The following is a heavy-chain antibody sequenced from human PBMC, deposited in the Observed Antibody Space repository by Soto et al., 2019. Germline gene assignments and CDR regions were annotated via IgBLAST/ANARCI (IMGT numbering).Heavy chain of an antibody. CDR1: GGTFSSYA. V-gene: IGHV1-69*06. CDR3: ARDGRAAARVSYYYGMDV. D-gene: IGHD6-6*01. CDR2: IIPIFGTA. J-gene: IGHJ6*02. Sequence: SVKVSCKASGGTFSSYAISWVRQAPGQGLEWMGGIIPIFGTANYAQKFQGRVTITADKSTSTAYMELSSLRSEDTAVYYCARDGRAAARVSYYYGMDVWGQGTTVTVSS.